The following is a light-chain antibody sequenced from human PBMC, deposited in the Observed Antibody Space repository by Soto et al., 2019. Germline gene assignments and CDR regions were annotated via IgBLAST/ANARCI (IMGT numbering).Light chain of an antibody. J-gene: IGLJ3*02. Sequence: NFMLTQPHSVSESPGKTVTISCTRSSGSIASNYVQWYQQRPGSSPTTVIFENNQRPSGVPDRFSGSIDSSSNSASLTISGLETEDEADYYWQSYDSSNHWVFGGGTKLTVL. V-gene: IGLV6-57*01. CDR3: QSYDSSNHWV. CDR2: ENN. CDR1: SGSIASNY.